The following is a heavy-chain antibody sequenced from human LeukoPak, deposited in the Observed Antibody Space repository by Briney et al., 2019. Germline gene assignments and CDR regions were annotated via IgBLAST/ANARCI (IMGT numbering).Heavy chain of an antibody. CDR1: GGSFSGYY. J-gene: IGHJ6*03. V-gene: IGHV4-59*01. Sequence: SETLSLTCAVYGGSFSGYYWSWIRQPPGKGLEWIGYIYYSGSTNYNPSLKSRVTISVDTSKNQFSLKLSSVTAADTAVYYCAREKAVVAATPFYYYYYMDVWGKGTTVTVSS. CDR2: IYYSGST. D-gene: IGHD2-15*01. CDR3: AREKAVVAATPFYYYYYMDV.